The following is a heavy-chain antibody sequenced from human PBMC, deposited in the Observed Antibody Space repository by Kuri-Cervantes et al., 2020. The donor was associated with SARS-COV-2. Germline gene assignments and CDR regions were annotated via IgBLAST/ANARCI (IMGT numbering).Heavy chain of an antibody. Sequence: GESLKISCAASRFTFSSYAMHWVRQAPGKGLEWVAVISYDGSNKYYADSVKGRFTISRDNSKNTLYLQMNSLRAEDTAVYYCARDQGLYSSSSHPEGYYYGMDVWPRDHGHRLL. CDR3: ARDQGLYSSSSHPEGYYYGMDV. V-gene: IGHV3-30-3*01. CDR2: ISYDGSNK. CDR1: RFTFSSYA. J-gene: IGHJ6*02. D-gene: IGHD6-6*01.